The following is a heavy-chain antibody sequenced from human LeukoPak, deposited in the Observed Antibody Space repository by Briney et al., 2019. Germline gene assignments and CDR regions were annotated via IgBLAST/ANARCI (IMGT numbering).Heavy chain of an antibody. CDR2: ISGSGGST. Sequence: GGSLRLSCAASGFTFSSYAMSWVRQAPGKGLEWVSAISGSGGSTYYADSVKGRFTISRDNSKNTLYLRMNSLRAEDTAVYYCAKAHYDFWSGYWVFDYWGQGTLVTVSS. V-gene: IGHV3-23*01. J-gene: IGHJ4*02. D-gene: IGHD3-3*01. CDR3: AKAHYDFWSGYWVFDY. CDR1: GFTFSSYA.